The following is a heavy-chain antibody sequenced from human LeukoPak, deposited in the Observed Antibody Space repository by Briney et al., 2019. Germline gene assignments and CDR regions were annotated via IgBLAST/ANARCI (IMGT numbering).Heavy chain of an antibody. D-gene: IGHD6-13*01. CDR3: TGHHQAYSRTY. J-gene: IGHJ4*02. V-gene: IGHV3-74*01. CDR1: GFTVSSNY. Sequence: GGSLRLSCAASGFTVSSNYMSWVRQAPGKGLVWVSVISKDGSTSIYADSVKGRFTISRDNAKDTLYLQMNSLRAEDTAVYYCTGHHQAYSRTYWGQGTLVTVSS. CDR2: ISKDGSTS.